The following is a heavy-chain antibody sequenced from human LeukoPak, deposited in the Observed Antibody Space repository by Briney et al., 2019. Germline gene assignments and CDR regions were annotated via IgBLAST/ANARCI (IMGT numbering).Heavy chain of an antibody. CDR1: GGSISSYY. Sequence: PSETLSLTCTVSGGSISSYYWSWIRQPPGKGLEWIGYIYYSGSTNYNPSLKSRVTISVDTSKNQFSLKLSSVTAADTAVYYCATRAYCGGDCPKLGADAFDIWSQGTMVTVSS. CDR2: IYYSGST. D-gene: IGHD2-21*02. CDR3: ATRAYCGGDCPKLGADAFDI. J-gene: IGHJ3*02. V-gene: IGHV4-59*08.